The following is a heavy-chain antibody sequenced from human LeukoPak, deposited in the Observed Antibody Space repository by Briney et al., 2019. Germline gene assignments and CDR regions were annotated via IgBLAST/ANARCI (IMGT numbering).Heavy chain of an antibody. CDR2: INPNSGGT. Sequence: ASVKVSCKASGGTFSSYAISWVRQAPGQGLEWMGWINPNSGGTNYAQKFQGRVTMTRDTSISTAYMELSRLRSDDTAVYYCARELSSSGGGNWFDPWGQGTLVTVSS. D-gene: IGHD6-19*01. V-gene: IGHV1-2*02. CDR1: GGTFSSYA. J-gene: IGHJ5*02. CDR3: ARELSSSGGGNWFDP.